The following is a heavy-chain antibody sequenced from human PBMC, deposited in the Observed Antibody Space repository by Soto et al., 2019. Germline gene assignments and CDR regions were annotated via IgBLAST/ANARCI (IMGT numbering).Heavy chain of an antibody. V-gene: IGHV4-59*05. D-gene: IGHD6-13*01. CDR2: IYYSGST. Sequence: SETLSLTCTVSGGSISSYYWSWIRQPPGKGLEWIGSIYYSGSTYYNPSLKSRVTISVDTSKNQFSLKLGSVTAADTAVYYCARQGWQQLVDYWGQGTLVTVSS. CDR3: ARQGWQQLVDY. J-gene: IGHJ4*02. CDR1: GGSISSYY.